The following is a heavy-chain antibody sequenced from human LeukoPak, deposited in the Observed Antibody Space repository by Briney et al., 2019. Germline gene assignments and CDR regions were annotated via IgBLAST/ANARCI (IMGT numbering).Heavy chain of an antibody. CDR2: INRSGST. Sequence: SETLSLTCTVSGGSISSGGYYWSWIRQPPGKGLEWIGEINRSGSTNYNPSLKSRVTISVATSKNQFSLKLTSVTAADTAVYYCARGRLTTGGWFDPWGQGTLVTVSS. D-gene: IGHD3-9*01. J-gene: IGHJ5*02. CDR1: GGSISSGGYY. CDR3: ARGRLTTGGWFDP. V-gene: IGHV4-39*07.